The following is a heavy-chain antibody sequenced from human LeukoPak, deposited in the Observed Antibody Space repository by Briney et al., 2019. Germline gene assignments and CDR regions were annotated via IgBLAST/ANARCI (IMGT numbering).Heavy chain of an antibody. CDR3: ARPDIVVVPAAIDAFDI. CDR2: IYYSGTP. J-gene: IGHJ3*02. V-gene: IGHV4-39*01. CDR1: GGSISSSSYY. Sequence: SETLSLTCTVSGGSISSSSYYWGWIRQPPGKGLEWMGSIYYSGTPYYNPSLKSRLTIPVDTSKNQFSLKLSSVTAADTAVYHCARPDIVVVPAAIDAFDIWGQGTMVTVSS. D-gene: IGHD2-2*01.